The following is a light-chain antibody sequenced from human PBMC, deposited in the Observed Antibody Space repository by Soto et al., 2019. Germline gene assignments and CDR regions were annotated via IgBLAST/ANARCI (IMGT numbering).Light chain of an antibody. CDR3: SSYTSTSSVI. Sequence: QSVLTQPASVSGSPGQSIIISCTGTSTDVGGYDFVSWYQQHPGTAPKLIIFEVSDRPSGVSNRFSGSKSGNTASLTISGLQAEDESDYYCSSYTSTSSVIFGGGTQLTVL. CDR2: EVS. V-gene: IGLV2-14*01. CDR1: STDVGGYDF. J-gene: IGLJ7*01.